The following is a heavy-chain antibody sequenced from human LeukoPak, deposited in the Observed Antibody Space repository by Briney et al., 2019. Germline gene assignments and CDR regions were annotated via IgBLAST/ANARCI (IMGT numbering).Heavy chain of an antibody. D-gene: IGHD2-15*01. Sequence: PGGSLRLSCAASGFTFSSYGMHWVRQAPGKGLEWVAVIWYDGTNKYYGDAVKGRFTMSRDNSKNTLYLQMNGLRAEDTAVYYCARDPAAASRGFGMDVWGQGTTVTVSS. J-gene: IGHJ6*02. CDR1: GFTFSSYG. CDR3: ARDPAAASRGFGMDV. CDR2: IWYDGTNK. V-gene: IGHV3-33*01.